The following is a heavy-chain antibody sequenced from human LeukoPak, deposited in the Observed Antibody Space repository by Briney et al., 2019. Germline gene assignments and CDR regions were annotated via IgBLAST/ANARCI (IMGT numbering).Heavy chain of an antibody. CDR3: AKDGFRGVISYYMDV. J-gene: IGHJ6*03. CDR2: IRYDGSNK. D-gene: IGHD3-10*01. CDR1: GFTFSSYG. V-gene: IGHV3-30*02. Sequence: GGSLRLSCAASGFTFSSYGMHWVRQAPGKGLEWVAFIRYDGSNKYYADSVKGRFTISRDNSKNTLYLQMNSLRAEDTAVYYCAKDGFRGVISYYMDVWGKGTTVTISS.